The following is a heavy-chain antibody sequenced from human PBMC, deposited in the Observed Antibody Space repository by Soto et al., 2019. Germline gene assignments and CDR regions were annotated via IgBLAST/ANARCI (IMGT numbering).Heavy chain of an antibody. D-gene: IGHD3-9*01. CDR3: AKDRRGYDILTGYLVY. CDR2: ISGSGGST. Sequence: GSLRLSCAASGFTFSSYAMSWVRQAPGKGLEWVSAISGSGGSTYYADSVKGRFTISRDNSKNTLYLQMNSLRAEDTAVYYCAKDRRGYDILTGYLVYWGQGTLVTVSS. V-gene: IGHV3-23*01. CDR1: GFTFSSYA. J-gene: IGHJ4*02.